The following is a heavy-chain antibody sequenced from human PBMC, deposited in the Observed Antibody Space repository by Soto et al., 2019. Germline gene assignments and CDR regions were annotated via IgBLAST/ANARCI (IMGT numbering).Heavy chain of an antibody. CDR2: IYYSGST. CDR3: ARHDCSSTSFHSPGPHYYYYMDV. Sequence: SETLSLTCTVSGGSISSYYWSWIRQPPGKGLEWIGYIYYSGSTNYNPSLKSRVTISVDTSKNQFSLKLSSVTAADTAVYYCARHDCSSTSFHSPGPHYYYYMDVWGKGTTVTVSS. V-gene: IGHV4-59*08. D-gene: IGHD2-2*01. J-gene: IGHJ6*03. CDR1: GGSISSYY.